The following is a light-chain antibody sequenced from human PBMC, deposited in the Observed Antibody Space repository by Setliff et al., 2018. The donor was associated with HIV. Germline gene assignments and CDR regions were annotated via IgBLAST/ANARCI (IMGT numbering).Light chain of an antibody. CDR2: EVS. CDR1: SSDVGNYNL. V-gene: IGLV2-23*02. Sequence: QSALTQPASVSGSPGQSITISCTGTSSDVGNYNLVSWYQQHPGKAPTRMTYEVSERHSGVSNRFSGSKSGNTASLTISGLQADDEADYYCCSYAGSSYGVGSGTKVTVL. CDR3: CSYAGSSYG. J-gene: IGLJ1*01.